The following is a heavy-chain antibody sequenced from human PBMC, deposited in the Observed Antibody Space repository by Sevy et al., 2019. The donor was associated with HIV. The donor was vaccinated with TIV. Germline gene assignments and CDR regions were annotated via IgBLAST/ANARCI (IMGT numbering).Heavy chain of an antibody. CDR1: GFTFSSYS. D-gene: IGHD3-16*01. CDR2: ISSSSSTI. Sequence: GGSLRLSCAASGFTFSSYSMNWVRQAPGKGLEWVSYISSSSSTIYYADSVKGRFTISRDNAKNSLYLQMNSLRAEDTAVYYCASYTYDVYFDYWGQGTLVTVSS. CDR3: ASYTYDVYFDY. V-gene: IGHV3-48*01. J-gene: IGHJ4*02.